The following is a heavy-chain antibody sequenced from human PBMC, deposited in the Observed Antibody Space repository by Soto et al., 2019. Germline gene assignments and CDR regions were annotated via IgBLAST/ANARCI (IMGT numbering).Heavy chain of an antibody. D-gene: IGHD2-2*01. CDR3: ARVLVPVVPAATQYYFDY. CDR2: IIPIFGTA. V-gene: IGHV1-69*01. Sequence: QVQLVQSGAEVKKPGSSVKVSCKASGGTFSSYAISWVRQAPGQGLEWMGGIIPIFGTANYAQKFQGRVTITADESTSTAYMELSSLRSEDTAVYDCARVLVPVVPAATQYYFDYWGQGTLVTVSS. J-gene: IGHJ4*02. CDR1: GGTFSSYA.